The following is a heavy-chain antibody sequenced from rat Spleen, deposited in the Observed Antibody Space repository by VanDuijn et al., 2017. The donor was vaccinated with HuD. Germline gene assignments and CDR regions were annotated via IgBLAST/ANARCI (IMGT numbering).Heavy chain of an antibody. CDR1: GFTFSDSY. CDR2: ISSDGSST. V-gene: IGHV5-29*01. CDR3: AKDKGEYNNLFDY. J-gene: IGHJ2*01. D-gene: IGHD1-10*01. Sequence: QLVESDGGLVQPGRSLKLSCTASGFTFSDSYMAWVRQAPTKGLEWVATISSDGSSTYYRDSVKGRFTGSRDNAKSTLYLQMDSLRSEDTATYYCAKDKGEYNNLFDYWGQGVMVTVTS.